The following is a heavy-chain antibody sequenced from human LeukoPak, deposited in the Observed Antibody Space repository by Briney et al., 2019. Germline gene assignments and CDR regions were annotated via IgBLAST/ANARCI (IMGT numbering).Heavy chain of an antibody. V-gene: IGHV4-4*07. J-gene: IGHJ4*02. Sequence: SETLSLTCTVFGAYISDYFWTWIRQSAGKGLEWIGRVQISENNNYNPSLRSRVTLSLDTSKNQFSLQLTSVTAADTAIYYCARESVAAGTRWFDYWGQGTLVTVSS. CDR1: GAYISDYF. CDR3: ARESVAAGTRWFDY. CDR2: VQISENN. D-gene: IGHD6-13*01.